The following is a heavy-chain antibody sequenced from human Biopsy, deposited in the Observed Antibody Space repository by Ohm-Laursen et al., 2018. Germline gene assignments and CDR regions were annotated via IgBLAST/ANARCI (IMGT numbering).Heavy chain of an antibody. J-gene: IGHJ4*02. CDR2: IIPILRTT. CDR1: TGTFNSYG. Sequence: ASVKVSCKAPTGTFNSYGIIWVRQTPGQGLEWMGRIIPILRTTAYAQTFLGRVTITADSPTSTVDMELTSLTSDDTAVYFCAREAIGYQLPCDDWGQGTLVTVSS. D-gene: IGHD2-2*01. V-gene: IGHV1-69*11. CDR3: AREAIGYQLPCDD.